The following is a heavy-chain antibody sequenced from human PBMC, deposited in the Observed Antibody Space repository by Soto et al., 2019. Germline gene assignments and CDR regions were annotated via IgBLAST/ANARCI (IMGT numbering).Heavy chain of an antibody. CDR1: AFASSRHA. CDR3: AKDVAGVGGAATYFY. CDR2: LSGSGGST. J-gene: IGHJ4*02. V-gene: IGHV3-23*01. Sequence: GGSLKPPSEASAFASSRHATSRVRPAPGKGLEWVSALSGSGGSTYYADSVKGRFTISRDNSKNTLYLQMNSLRAEDTAVYYGAKDVAGVGGAATYFYWGQGTLVTVSS. D-gene: IGHD2-15*01.